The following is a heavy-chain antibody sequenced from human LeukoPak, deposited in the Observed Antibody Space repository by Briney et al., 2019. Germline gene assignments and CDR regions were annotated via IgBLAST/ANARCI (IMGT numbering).Heavy chain of an antibody. CDR1: GYTFTSYY. CDR3: ARDPSPAYGDYEGIDY. V-gene: IGHV1-46*01. CDR2: INPSGGST. Sequence: ASVKVSCKASGYTFTSYYMHWVRQAPGQGLEWMGIINPSGGSTSYAQKFQGRVTMTRDMSTSTVYMELSSLRAEDTAVYYCARDPSPAYGDYEGIDYWGQGTLVTVSS. D-gene: IGHD4-17*01. J-gene: IGHJ4*02.